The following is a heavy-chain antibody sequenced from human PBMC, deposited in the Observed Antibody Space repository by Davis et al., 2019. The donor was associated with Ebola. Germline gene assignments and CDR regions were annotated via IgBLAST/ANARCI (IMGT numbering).Heavy chain of an antibody. CDR2: INHSGST. CDR1: GGSISSYY. V-gene: IGHV4-34*01. CDR3: ARGGIVVVVAPTLNYGMDV. D-gene: IGHD2-15*01. J-gene: IGHJ6*02. Sequence: MPSETLSLTCTVSGGSISSYYWSWIRQPPGKGLEWIGEINHSGSTNYNPSLKSRVTISVDTSKNQFSLKLSSVTAADTAVYYCARGGIVVVVAPTLNYGMDVWGQGTTVTVSS.